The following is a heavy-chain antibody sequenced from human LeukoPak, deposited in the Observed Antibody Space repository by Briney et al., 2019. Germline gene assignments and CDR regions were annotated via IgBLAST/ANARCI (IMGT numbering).Heavy chain of an antibody. CDR3: TRDTMVTSNWFDP. CDR1: GYTSTSHG. Sequence: ASVKVSCMASGYTSTSHGISWVRQAPGQGLEWMGWISAYNGNTEYAEKFQGRVTMTTDTSTSTAYMELRSLGSDDTAVYYCTRDTMVTSNWFDPWGQGTLVTVSS. V-gene: IGHV1-18*01. J-gene: IGHJ5*02. CDR2: ISAYNGNT. D-gene: IGHD4-17*01.